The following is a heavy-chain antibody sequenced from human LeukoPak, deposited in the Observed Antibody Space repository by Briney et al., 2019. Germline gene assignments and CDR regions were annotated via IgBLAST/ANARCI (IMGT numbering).Heavy chain of an antibody. CDR3: ARAYLHYGDLANYFDY. D-gene: IGHD4-17*01. V-gene: IGHV1-69*05. J-gene: IGHJ4*02. CDR1: GGTFSSYA. Sequence: SVKVSCKASGGTFSSYAISWVRQAPGQGLEWMGGIIPIFGTANYAQKFQGRVTITTDESTSTAYMELSSLRSEDTAVYYCARAYLHYGDLANYFDYWGQGTLVTVTS. CDR2: IIPIFGTA.